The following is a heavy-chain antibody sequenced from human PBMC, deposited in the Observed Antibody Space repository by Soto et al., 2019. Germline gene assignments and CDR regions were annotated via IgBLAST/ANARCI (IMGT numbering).Heavy chain of an antibody. V-gene: IGHV3-30*18. CDR2: ITYDGSFQ. Sequence: WWSLRLSCQASVFNFDNYGMHWVRQAPGKGLEWVAVITYDGSFQYYADSAKGRFTISRDNSKNTLSLHLNTLKPEDTAVYHCAKDRVGGTFYTPLAFWGQGTLVTVSS. D-gene: IGHD1-7*01. J-gene: IGHJ4*02. CDR3: AKDRVGGTFYTPLAF. CDR1: VFNFDNYG.